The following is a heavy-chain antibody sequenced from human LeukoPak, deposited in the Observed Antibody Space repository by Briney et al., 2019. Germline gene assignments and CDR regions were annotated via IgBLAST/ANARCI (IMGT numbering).Heavy chain of an antibody. CDR2: INPNSGGT. V-gene: IGHV1-2*06. CDR3: ARDPPPSLAAADDY. D-gene: IGHD6-13*01. J-gene: IGHJ4*02. CDR1: GYTFTGYY. Sequence: ASVKVSCKASGYTFTGYYMHWVRQAPGQGLEWMGRINPNSGGTNYAQKFQGGVTMTRDTSISTAYMELSRLRSDDTAVYYCARDPPPSLAAADDYWGQGTLVTVSS.